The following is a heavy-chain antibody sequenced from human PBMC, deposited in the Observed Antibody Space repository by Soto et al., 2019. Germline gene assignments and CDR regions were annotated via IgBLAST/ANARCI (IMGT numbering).Heavy chain of an antibody. CDR3: ATHPGEEGCLDS. V-gene: IGHV1-3*01. Sequence: QVQLVKSGAEVKKPGASVKVSCKTPGYTFTSYDIHWVRQAPGQRLEWMGWINVGNGNTRYSQKFQGRLTLTRDTPASTAYLELSSLISEDTAVYYCATHPGEEGCLDSWGQGTLVTVSS. CDR2: INVGNGNT. J-gene: IGHJ4*02. CDR1: GYTFTSYD. D-gene: IGHD2-15*01.